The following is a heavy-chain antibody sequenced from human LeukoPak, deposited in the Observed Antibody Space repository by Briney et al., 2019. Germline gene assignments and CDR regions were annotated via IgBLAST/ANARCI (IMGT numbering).Heavy chain of an antibody. CDR1: GFTFSSYA. D-gene: IGHD6-13*01. J-gene: IGHJ4*02. CDR2: VRYDGSNK. CDR3: ARDQRGSSWFDY. Sequence: GGSLRLSCAASGFTFSSYAMHWVRQAPGKGLEWVAFVRYDGSNKYYADSVKGRFTISRDNSQNTLYLQMDSLRAEDTAVYYCARDQRGSSWFDYWGQGTLVTVSS. V-gene: IGHV3-30*02.